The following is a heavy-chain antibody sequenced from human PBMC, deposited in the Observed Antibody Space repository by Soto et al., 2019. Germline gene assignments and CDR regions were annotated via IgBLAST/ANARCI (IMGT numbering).Heavy chain of an antibody. D-gene: IGHD6-19*01. CDR3: ARPMNSGWYGGPDY. J-gene: IGHJ4*02. CDR2: ISSSSSYI. Sequence: SLRLSCAASGFTFSSYSMNWVRQAPGKGLEWVSSISSSSSYIYYADSVKGRFTISRDNAKNSLYLQMDSLRAEDTAVYYCARPMNSGWYGGPDYWGQGTLVTVSS. V-gene: IGHV3-21*01. CDR1: GFTFSSYS.